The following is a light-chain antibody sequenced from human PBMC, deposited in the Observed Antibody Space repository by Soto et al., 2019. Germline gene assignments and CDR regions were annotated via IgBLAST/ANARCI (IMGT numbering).Light chain of an antibody. J-gene: IGLJ1*01. CDR2: GNS. CDR1: SSNFGAGYD. Sequence: QSVLTQPPSVSGAPGQRVTISCTGGSSNFGAGYDVHWYQQLPGTAPKLLIYGNSNRPSGVPDRFSGSKSGTSASLAITGLQAEDEADYYCQSYDSSLSGLYVFGTGTKVTV. V-gene: IGLV1-40*01. CDR3: QSYDSSLSGLYV.